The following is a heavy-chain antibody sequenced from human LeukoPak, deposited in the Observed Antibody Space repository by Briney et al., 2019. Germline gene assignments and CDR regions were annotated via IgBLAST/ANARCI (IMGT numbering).Heavy chain of an antibody. J-gene: IGHJ4*02. CDR1: GFTFSSYS. V-gene: IGHV3-21*01. CDR3: ARTIGILPRPFDY. CDR2: ISSSSSYI. Sequence: GGSLRLSCAASGFTFSSYSMNWVRQAPGKGLEWVSSISSSSSYIYYADSVKGRFTISRDNAKNSLYLQMNSLRAEDTAVYYCARTIGILPRPFDYWGQGTLVTVSS.